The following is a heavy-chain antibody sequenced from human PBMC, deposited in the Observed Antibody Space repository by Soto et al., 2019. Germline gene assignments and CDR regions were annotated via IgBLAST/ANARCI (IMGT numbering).Heavy chain of an antibody. CDR3: ARYSGYDYLDY. CDR1: GGSITNDGYY. D-gene: IGHD5-12*01. V-gene: IGHV4-31*03. Sequence: SETLSLTCTVSGGSITNDGYYWSWIRQPPGKGLEWIGYIYYSGSTYYNLSLKSRVTISVDTSENHFSLMLTSVTAADTAVYYCARYSGYDYLDYWGQGTLVTVPQ. J-gene: IGHJ4*02. CDR2: IYYSGST.